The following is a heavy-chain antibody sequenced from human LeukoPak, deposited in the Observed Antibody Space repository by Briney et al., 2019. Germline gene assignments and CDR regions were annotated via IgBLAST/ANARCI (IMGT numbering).Heavy chain of an antibody. V-gene: IGHV3-48*04. Sequence: GGSQRLSCAASGFTFSSYSMNWVRQAPGKGLEWVSYISSSSGTIYYADSVKGRFTASRDNAKNTLYLQMNSLRAEDTAVYYCARDDYGDYYFDYWGQGTLVTVSS. D-gene: IGHD4-17*01. CDR3: ARDDYGDYYFDY. J-gene: IGHJ4*02. CDR1: GFTFSSYS. CDR2: ISSSSGTI.